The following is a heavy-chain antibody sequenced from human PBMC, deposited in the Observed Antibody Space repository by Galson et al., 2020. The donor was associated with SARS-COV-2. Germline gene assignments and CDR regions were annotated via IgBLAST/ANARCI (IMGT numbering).Heavy chain of an antibody. Sequence: GASLRPSCAASGFTFDDYAMHWLRQPPGKNLDWVSSITSHSGNIGYADSVKGRFTISRDNAKNSLYLQMNSLRAEYTAFYYCAKGGYGAYGNAFDIWGRGTVVTVSS. D-gene: IGHD5-12*01. CDR1: GFTFDDYA. CDR3: AKGGYGAYGNAFDI. CDR2: ITSHSGNI. J-gene: IGHJ3*02. V-gene: IGHV3-9*01.